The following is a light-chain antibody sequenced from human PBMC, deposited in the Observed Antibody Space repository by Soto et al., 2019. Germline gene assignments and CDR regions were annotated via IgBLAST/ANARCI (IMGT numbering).Light chain of an antibody. CDR1: SSDVGGYIY. J-gene: IGLJ2*01. CDR3: NSYTSSNTWV. V-gene: IGLV2-14*01. CDR2: DVS. Sequence: QSALTQPASVSGSPGQSITISCTGTSSDVGGYIYVTWYQQHPGKAPKLLIYDVSNRPSGVSNRFSGSKSGNTASLTISGIQAEDEADYYCNSYTSSNTWVFGGGTKVTVL.